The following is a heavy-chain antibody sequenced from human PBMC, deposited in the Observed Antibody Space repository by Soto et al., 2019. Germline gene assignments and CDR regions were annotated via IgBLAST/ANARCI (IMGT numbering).Heavy chain of an antibody. J-gene: IGHJ4*02. CDR1: AFTFSTYG. CDR3: ARDFQKGRTFDY. CDR2: IGHDGNNK. V-gene: IGHV3-33*01. Sequence: QVQLVESGGDVVQPGRSLRLSCAASAFTFSTYGMHWLRQAPGKGLEWVAIIGHDGNNKYHADSVKSRFTISRDNSKNTLYLQMNSLRVEDTAVYYCARDFQKGRTFDYWGQGTLVTVSS.